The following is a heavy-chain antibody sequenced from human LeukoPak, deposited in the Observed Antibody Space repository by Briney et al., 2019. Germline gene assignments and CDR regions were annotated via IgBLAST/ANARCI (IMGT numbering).Heavy chain of an antibody. Sequence: GGSLRLSCAASGFSFSKAWMSWVRQAPGKGLEWVGRIKSKTDGETIQYAAPVEGRFTISRDDSKNTLDLQMNSLKAEDTAVYYCTTDSRTAAPPHFDYWGQGSLVTVSS. CDR3: TTDSRTAAPPHFDY. J-gene: IGHJ4*02. D-gene: IGHD6-13*01. CDR1: GFSFSKAW. V-gene: IGHV3-15*01. CDR2: IKSKTDGETI.